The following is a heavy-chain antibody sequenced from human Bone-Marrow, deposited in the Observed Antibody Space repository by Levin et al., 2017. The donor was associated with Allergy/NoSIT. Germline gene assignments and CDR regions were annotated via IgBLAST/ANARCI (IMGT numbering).Heavy chain of an antibody. V-gene: IGHV3-33*01. D-gene: IGHD4-17*01. CDR1: GFAFNTYG. Sequence: LSLTCAASGFAFNTYGMHWVRQAPGTGLEWVAVIWFDGTNIDYLDSVKGRFTISRDDSKNTLYLQMDSLRAEDSGVYYCARDHGDYEVFDYWGQGTLVTVSS. CDR2: IWFDGTNI. CDR3: ARDHGDYEVFDY. J-gene: IGHJ4*02.